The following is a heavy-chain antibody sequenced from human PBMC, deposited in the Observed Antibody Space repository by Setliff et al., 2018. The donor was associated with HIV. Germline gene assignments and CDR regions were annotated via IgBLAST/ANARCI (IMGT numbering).Heavy chain of an antibody. D-gene: IGHD5-18*01. Sequence: GGSLRLSCTASGFSFGDYAMSWVRQAPGKGLEWVSGITTSGVSTYYADSVKGRFTISRDNSKNTLYLQMNSLRAEDTAVYYCARLKVGNTAMVPDAFDIWGQGTMVTVSS. J-gene: IGHJ3*02. CDR1: GFSFGDYA. CDR2: ITTSGVST. CDR3: ARLKVGNTAMVPDAFDI. V-gene: IGHV3-23*01.